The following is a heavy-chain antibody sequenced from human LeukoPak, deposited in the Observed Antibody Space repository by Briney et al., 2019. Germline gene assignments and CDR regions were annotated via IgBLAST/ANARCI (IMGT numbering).Heavy chain of an antibody. CDR2: IYHSGST. D-gene: IGHD3-3*01. J-gene: IGHJ4*02. Sequence: KPSETLSLTCAVSGYSISSGYYWGWIRQPPGKGLEWIGSIYHSGSTYYNPSLKSRVTISVDTSKNQCSLKLSSVTAADTAVYYCARMVFGVVRYFDYWGQGTLVTVSS. V-gene: IGHV4-38-2*01. CDR1: GYSISSGYY. CDR3: ARMVFGVVRYFDY.